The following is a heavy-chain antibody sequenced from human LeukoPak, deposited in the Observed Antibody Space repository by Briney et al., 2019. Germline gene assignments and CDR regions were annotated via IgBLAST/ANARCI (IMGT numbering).Heavy chain of an antibody. Sequence: GASVKVSCKPSGDTFTSYAMHWVRQAPGQRLEWMGWINAGNGNTRYSQKFQGRVTITRDTSASTAYMELSSLRSEDTAVYYCAREDGGYYYYYGMDVWGKGTTVTVSS. J-gene: IGHJ6*04. V-gene: IGHV1-3*01. D-gene: IGHD3-10*01. CDR3: AREDGGYYYYYGMDV. CDR2: INAGNGNT. CDR1: GDTFTSYA.